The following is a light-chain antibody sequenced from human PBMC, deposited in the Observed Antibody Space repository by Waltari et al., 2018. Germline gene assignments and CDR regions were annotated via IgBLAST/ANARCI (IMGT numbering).Light chain of an antibody. CDR1: QNFSNY. CDR3: QQRLNWPVT. Sequence: DIVLTQSPATLSLSPGERATLSCRASQNFSNYLAWYQQKPGQAPRLLIYDASKTFTGTSARFSGSGSGTDFTLTIGSLEPDDFAVYYCQQRLNWPVTFGGGTKVEIK. CDR2: DAS. V-gene: IGKV3-11*01. J-gene: IGKJ4*01.